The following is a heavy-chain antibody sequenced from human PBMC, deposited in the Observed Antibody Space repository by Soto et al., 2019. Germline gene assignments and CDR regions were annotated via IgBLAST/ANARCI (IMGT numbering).Heavy chain of an antibody. J-gene: IGHJ6*02. CDR1: GYTFTSYG. CDR3: ARDGRYYDFWSGYGMDV. CDR2: ISAYNGNT. D-gene: IGHD3-3*01. V-gene: IGHV1-18*01. Sequence: ASVKVSCKASGYTFTSYGISWVRQAPGQGLEWMGWISAYNGNTNYAQKLQGRVTMTTDTSTSTAYMELRSLRSDDTAVYYCARDGRYYDFWSGYGMDVWGQGTTGTVS.